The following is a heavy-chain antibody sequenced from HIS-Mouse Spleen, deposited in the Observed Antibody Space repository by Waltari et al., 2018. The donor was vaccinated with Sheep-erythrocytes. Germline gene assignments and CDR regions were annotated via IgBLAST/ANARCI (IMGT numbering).Heavy chain of an antibody. CDR3: ARVASGATFDY. CDR1: GFPFISYI. V-gene: IGHV3-21*01. CDR2: ISSSSSYI. D-gene: IGHD1-26*01. Sequence: EVQLVESGGGLVKPGGSLSLSCAASGFPFISYIMTLARQAPGKGLEWVSSISSSSSYIYYADSVKGRFTISRDNAKNSLYLQMNSLRAEDTAVYYCARVASGATFDYWGQGTLVTVSS. J-gene: IGHJ4*02.